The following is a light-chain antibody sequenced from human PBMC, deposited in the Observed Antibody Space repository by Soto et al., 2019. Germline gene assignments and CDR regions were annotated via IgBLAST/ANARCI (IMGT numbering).Light chain of an antibody. Sequence: IVFTQSPHTLSLSPGDRATLSCRASQSVRAYLAWYQQKTGQAPRILIYDASNRATGIPDRFSGSGYGTDFTLTISRLEPEDFAVYYCQQYGSSPITFGQGTRLEIK. CDR3: QQYGSSPIT. CDR1: QSVRAY. CDR2: DAS. V-gene: IGKV3-20*01. J-gene: IGKJ5*01.